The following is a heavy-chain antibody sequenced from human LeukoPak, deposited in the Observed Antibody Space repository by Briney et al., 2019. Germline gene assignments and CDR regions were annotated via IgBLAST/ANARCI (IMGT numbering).Heavy chain of an antibody. D-gene: IGHD6-25*01. CDR2: IYYSGST. Sequence: PSETLSLTCTVSGGSISSYYWSWIRQPPGKGLEWIGYIYYSGSTNYNPSLKSRVTISVDTSKNQFSLKLSSVTAADTAVYYCAWLAAAAHNYYFDYWGQGTLVTVSS. J-gene: IGHJ4*02. V-gene: IGHV4-59*01. CDR3: AWLAAAAHNYYFDY. CDR1: GGSISSYY.